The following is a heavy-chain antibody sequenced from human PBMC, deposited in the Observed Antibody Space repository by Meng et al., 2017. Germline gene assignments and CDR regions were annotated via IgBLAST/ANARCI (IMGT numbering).Heavy chain of an antibody. CDR3: ARQPRDWGSYRYDAFDI. Sequence: KVSCKGSGYSLTSYWIGWVRQMPGKGLEWMGIIYPGDSDTRYSPSFQGQVTISADKSISTAYLQWSSLKASDTAMYYCARQPRDWGSYRYDAFDIWGQGTMVTVSS. CDR2: IYPGDSDT. D-gene: IGHD3-16*02. J-gene: IGHJ3*02. CDR1: GYSLTSYW. V-gene: IGHV5-51*01.